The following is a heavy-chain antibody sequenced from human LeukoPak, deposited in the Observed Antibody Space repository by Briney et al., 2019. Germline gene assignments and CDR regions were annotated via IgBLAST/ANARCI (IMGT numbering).Heavy chain of an antibody. CDR1: GGTFSSYA. V-gene: IGHV1-69*01. CDR2: IIPIFGTA. CDR3: ARDPGAWDDWFDP. Sequence: SVKVSCKASGGTFSSYAISWVRQAPGQGLEWMGGIIPIFGTANYAQKFQGRVTITADESTSTAYMELSSLRSEDTAVYYCARDPGAWDDWFDPWGQGTLVTVSS. D-gene: IGHD1-26*01. J-gene: IGHJ5*02.